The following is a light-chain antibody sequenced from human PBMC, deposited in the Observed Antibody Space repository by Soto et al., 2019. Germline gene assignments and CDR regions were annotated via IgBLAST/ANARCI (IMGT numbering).Light chain of an antibody. CDR3: QQYGASPFT. V-gene: IGKV3-20*01. CDR2: AAF. J-gene: IGKJ4*01. CDR1: QSVSSD. Sequence: EKVMTQSPATLSVSPGERATLSCRASQSVSSDLVWHQQKPGQAPRLLINAAFTRATGIPDRFSGSGSGTDFTLTISRLEPEDFAVYYCQQYGASPFTFGGGTKVDIK.